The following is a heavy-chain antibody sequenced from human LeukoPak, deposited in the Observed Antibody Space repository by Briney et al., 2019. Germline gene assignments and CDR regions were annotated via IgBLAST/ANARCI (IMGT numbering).Heavy chain of an antibody. CDR3: TRDPRLISWELLGPDY. D-gene: IGHD1-26*01. Sequence: ASVKVSCKASGYTFTSYYMHWVRQAPGQGLEWMGIINPSGGSTTYAQKFQGRVTMTRDTSTSTVYMELSSLRSEDTAVYYCTRDPRLISWELLGPDYWGQGTLVTVSS. CDR2: INPSGGST. V-gene: IGHV1-46*03. CDR1: GYTFTSYY. J-gene: IGHJ4*02.